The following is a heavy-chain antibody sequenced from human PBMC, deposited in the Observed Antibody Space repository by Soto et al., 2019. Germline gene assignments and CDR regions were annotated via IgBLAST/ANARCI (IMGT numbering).Heavy chain of an antibody. CDR1: GGSISTYY. CDR3: ARSAAGAFVAS. J-gene: IGHJ4*02. V-gene: IGHV4-59*01. CDR2: IFYSGST. D-gene: IGHD6-13*01. Sequence: QVQLQESGPGLVKTSETLSLTCTVSGGSISTYYWNWIRQPPGKGLEWIGYIFYSGSTNYNPSLKSRVTISLATSKNPFSLKLSSVTAADTAVYYWARSAAGAFVASWGQGTRVTVSS.